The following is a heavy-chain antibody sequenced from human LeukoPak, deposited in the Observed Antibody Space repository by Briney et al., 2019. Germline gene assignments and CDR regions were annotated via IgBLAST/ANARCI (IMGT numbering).Heavy chain of an antibody. Sequence: GGSLRLSCAASGFTFSSYAMHWVRQAPGRGLEWLAFIRNDGRNKHYADSVKGRFTISRDNNRNTLYLHMSSLRADDTAVYYCAKDLNYGDLPDSWGQGTLVTVSS. D-gene: IGHD4-17*01. V-gene: IGHV3-30*02. CDR2: IRNDGRNK. CDR3: AKDLNYGDLPDS. CDR1: GFTFSSYA. J-gene: IGHJ4*02.